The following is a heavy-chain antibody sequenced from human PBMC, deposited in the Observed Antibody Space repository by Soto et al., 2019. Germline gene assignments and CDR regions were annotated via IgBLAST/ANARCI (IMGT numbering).Heavy chain of an antibody. V-gene: IGHV1-18*01. CDR2: ISLNNGKT. Sequence: ASVKVSCKASGYTFTSYGISWVRQAPGQGLEWMGWISLNNGKTNYAQNFQGRVTMTTDTSTSTAYMELRSLRSDDTAVYYCARSIIVVVSSGYNLFDPWGQGTLVTVSS. CDR1: GYTFTSYG. J-gene: IGHJ5*02. CDR3: ARSIIVVVSSGYNLFDP. D-gene: IGHD3-22*01.